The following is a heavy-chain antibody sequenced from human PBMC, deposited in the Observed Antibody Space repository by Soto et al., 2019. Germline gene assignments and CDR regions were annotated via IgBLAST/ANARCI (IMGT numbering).Heavy chain of an antibody. CDR2: ISYEGSEK. J-gene: IGHJ4*02. CDR3: VKDKGVAAGFDY. CDR1: VFTFSNNG. Sequence: QVHLVESGGGVVQPGRSLRLSCAASVFTFSNNGMHWVRQAPGKGLEWMGVISYEGSEKYYAGSVKGRFTISRDNSKNTLYLQMDTLRAEDTAISYCVKDKGVAAGFDYWGQGILFTVSS. V-gene: IGHV3-30*18. D-gene: IGHD2-15*01.